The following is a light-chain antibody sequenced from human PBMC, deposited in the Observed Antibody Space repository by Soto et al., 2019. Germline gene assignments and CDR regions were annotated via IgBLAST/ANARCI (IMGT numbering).Light chain of an antibody. CDR3: QQYNSYKT. CDR2: DAS. J-gene: IGKJ4*01. V-gene: IGKV1-5*01. Sequence: DIQMTQSPSTLSASVGDRVTITCRASQSISSWLAWYQQKPGKAPKLLIYDASSLESGVPSRFSGSGSGTEFTLTVSSLQPDDVATYYCQQYNSYKTFGGGTKVEIK. CDR1: QSISSW.